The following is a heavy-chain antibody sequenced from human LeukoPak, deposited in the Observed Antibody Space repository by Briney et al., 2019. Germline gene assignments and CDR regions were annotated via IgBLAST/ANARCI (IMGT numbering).Heavy chain of an antibody. CDR1: GFTFSSYA. V-gene: IGHV3-23*01. CDR2: ISGSGGSP. Sequence: GGSLRLSCAASGFTFSSYAMSWVRQAPGKGLEWVSAISGSGGSPYYADSVKGQFTISRDNSKNTLYLQMNSLRAEDTAVYYCAKDRLRLPFDYWGQGTLVTVSS. CDR3: AKDRLRLPFDY. J-gene: IGHJ4*02. D-gene: IGHD5-18*01.